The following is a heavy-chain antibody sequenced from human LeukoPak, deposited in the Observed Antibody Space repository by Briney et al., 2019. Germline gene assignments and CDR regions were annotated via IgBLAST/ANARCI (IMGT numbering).Heavy chain of an antibody. CDR1: GFTFDDYA. J-gene: IGHJ5*02. CDR3: AKAHFTVTTGSGSDH. Sequence: PGRSLRLSCAASGFTFDDYAMHWVRQAPGKGLEWVSGISWNSGSIGYADSVKGRFTISRDNAKNSLYLQMNSLRAEDTALYYCAKAHFTVTTGSGSDHWGQGTLVTVSS. D-gene: IGHD4-17*01. CDR2: ISWNSGSI. V-gene: IGHV3-9*01.